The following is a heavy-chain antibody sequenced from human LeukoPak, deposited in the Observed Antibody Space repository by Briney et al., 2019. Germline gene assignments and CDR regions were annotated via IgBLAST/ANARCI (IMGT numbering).Heavy chain of an antibody. D-gene: IGHD6-13*01. J-gene: IGHJ4*02. CDR3: ARSKYSTQPTDY. CDR2: IYYIGST. V-gene: IGHV4-39*01. Sequence: SETLSLTCTVSGGSISSSGYYWGWIRQPPGKGLEWIGSIYYIGSTYYNPSLKSRVTISVDTSKNQFSLKLSSVTAADTAVYYCARSKYSTQPTDYWGQGTLVTVSS. CDR1: GGSISSSGYY.